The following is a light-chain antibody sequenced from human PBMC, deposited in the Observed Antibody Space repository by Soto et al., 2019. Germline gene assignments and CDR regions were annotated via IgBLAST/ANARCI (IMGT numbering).Light chain of an antibody. V-gene: IGKV3-11*01. J-gene: IGKJ2*01. CDR2: DAS. CDR3: QQRSNWPPT. Sequence: EIVLTQSPATLSLSPGERATLSCRASQSVSSYLAWYQQKPGQAPRLLIYDASNRATGIPARFSGSGSGTDFTLTICSLEPEDFAVYFCQQRSNWPPTFGQGTKLEI. CDR1: QSVSSY.